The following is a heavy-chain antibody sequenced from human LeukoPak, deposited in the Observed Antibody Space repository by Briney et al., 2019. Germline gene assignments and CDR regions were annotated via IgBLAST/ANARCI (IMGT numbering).Heavy chain of an antibody. J-gene: IGHJ4*02. Sequence: PSETLSLTCTVSGGSISSYYWSWIRQPPGKGLEWIRYIYYSGSTNYNPSLKSRVTISVDTSKNQFSLKLSSVTAADTAVYYCARASEYSYGRGFDYWGQGTLVTVSS. CDR3: ARASEYSYGRGFDY. D-gene: IGHD5-18*01. CDR1: GGSISSYY. V-gene: IGHV4-59*01. CDR2: IYYSGST.